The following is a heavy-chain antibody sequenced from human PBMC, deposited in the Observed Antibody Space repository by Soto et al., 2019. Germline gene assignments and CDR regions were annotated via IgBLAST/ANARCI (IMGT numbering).Heavy chain of an antibody. CDR3: VKDRYRDSWYYFYY. CDR2: ISWNSGSI. J-gene: IGHJ4*02. CDR1: GFTFDDYV. D-gene: IGHD6-13*01. V-gene: IGHV3-9*01. Sequence: GGSLRLSCAASGFTFDDYVMHWVRQDPGKGLEWVSGISWNSGSIGYADSVKGRFTISRDNAKNSLYLQMNSLRAEDTALYYCVKDRYRDSWYYFYYWGQGTLVTVSS.